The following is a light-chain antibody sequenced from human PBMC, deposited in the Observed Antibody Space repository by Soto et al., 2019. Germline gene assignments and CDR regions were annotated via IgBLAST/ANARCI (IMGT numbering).Light chain of an antibody. J-gene: IGLJ2*01. Sequence: QSALTQPASGSESPGQSITISCTGTSSDIGDYNFVSWYQQHPGKAPQLMIYDVSYRPSGVSHRFSGSKSGNTASLTISWLQTEDEADYYCSSYTSNTTLVFGGGTQLTVL. CDR3: SSYTSNTTLV. CDR2: DVS. CDR1: SSDIGDYNF. V-gene: IGLV2-14*01.